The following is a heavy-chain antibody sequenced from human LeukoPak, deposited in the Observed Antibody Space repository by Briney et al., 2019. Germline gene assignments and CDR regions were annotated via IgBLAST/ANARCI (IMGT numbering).Heavy chain of an antibody. CDR1: GYTFTGYY. Sequence: ASVKVSCKASGYTFTGYYMHWVRQAPGQGLEWMGWINPNSGGTNYAQKFQGRVTMTRDTSISTAYMELSRLRSDDTAVYYCARPSGQWLVLGWFDPWGQGTLVTVSS. J-gene: IGHJ5*02. D-gene: IGHD6-19*01. CDR2: INPNSGGT. CDR3: ARPSGQWLVLGWFDP. V-gene: IGHV1-2*02.